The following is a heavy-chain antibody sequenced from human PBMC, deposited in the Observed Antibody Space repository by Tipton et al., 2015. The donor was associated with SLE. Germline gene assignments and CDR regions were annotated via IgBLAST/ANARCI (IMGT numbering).Heavy chain of an antibody. CDR1: GGSISSYY. CDR2: IYYSGST. CDR3: ARGGQLGDI. J-gene: IGHJ3*02. D-gene: IGHD6-13*01. Sequence: TLSLTCTVSGGSISSYYWSWIRQPPGKGLEWIGYIYYSGSTNYNPSLKSRVTISVDTSKNQFSLKLSSVTAADTAVYYCARGGQLGDIWGQGTMVTVSS. V-gene: IGHV4-59*01.